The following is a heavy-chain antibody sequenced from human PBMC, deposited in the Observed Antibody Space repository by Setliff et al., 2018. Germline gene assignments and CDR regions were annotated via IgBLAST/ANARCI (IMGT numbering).Heavy chain of an antibody. CDR3: AGGFDVCGGGACYTDGPYYFDY. CDR2: INHSGST. CDR1: GESFSGHY. Sequence: SETLSLTCAVYGESFSGHYWSWIRQPPGKGLEWIGEINHSGSTNYNPSLKSRVTISVDTSKNQFSLKLSSVAAADTAVYYCAGGFDVCGGGACYTDGPYYFDYWGLGTPVTVSS. D-gene: IGHD2-21*02. V-gene: IGHV4-34*01. J-gene: IGHJ4*02.